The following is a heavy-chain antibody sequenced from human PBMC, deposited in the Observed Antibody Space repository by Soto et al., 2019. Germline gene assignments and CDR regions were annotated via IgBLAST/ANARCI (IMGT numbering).Heavy chain of an antibody. CDR2: INHSGST. Sequence: ASETLSLPCAVFGGAFSGYYWGWIRQPPGKGLEWIGEINHSGSTNYNPSLKSRVTISVDTSKNQFSLKLSSVTAADTAVYFCATLRGLGVVSPHFDYWGQGLMVTVSS. CDR1: GGAFSGYY. CDR3: ATLRGLGVVSPHFDY. D-gene: IGHD3-10*01. V-gene: IGHV4-34*01. J-gene: IGHJ4*02.